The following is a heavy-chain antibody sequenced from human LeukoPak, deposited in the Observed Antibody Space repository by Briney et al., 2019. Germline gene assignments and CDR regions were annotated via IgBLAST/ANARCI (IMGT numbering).Heavy chain of an antibody. CDR2: INWNGGST. D-gene: IGHD3-10*01. J-gene: IGHJ4*02. Sequence: GGSLRLSCAASGFTFSSYAMSWVRQAPGKGLEWVSGINWNGGSTGYADSVKGRFTISRDNAKNSLYLQMNSLRAEDTALYYCARATYYYGSGSNHPGDYWGQGTLVTVSS. CDR3: ARATYYYGSGSNHPGDY. V-gene: IGHV3-20*04. CDR1: GFTFSSYA.